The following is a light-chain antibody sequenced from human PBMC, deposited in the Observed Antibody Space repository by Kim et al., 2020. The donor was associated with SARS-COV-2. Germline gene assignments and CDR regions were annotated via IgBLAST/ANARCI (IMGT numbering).Light chain of an antibody. CDR3: NSRDSGGNHLGL. J-gene: IGLJ2*01. Sequence: GQKVRKKSQGESENTYKANGKQKKEGQAPVSVMYGRKNRPTGIQDRFAGSYAGETASLTITGAQTEDEADYYCNSRDSGGNHLGLFGGGTRLTVL. V-gene: IGLV3-19*01. CDR1: SENTYK. CDR2: GRK.